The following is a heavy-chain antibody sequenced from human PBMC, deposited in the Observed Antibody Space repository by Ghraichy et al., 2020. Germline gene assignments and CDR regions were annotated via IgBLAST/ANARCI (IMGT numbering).Heavy chain of an antibody. J-gene: IGHJ4*02. CDR3: AREEYSYGYYFDY. D-gene: IGHD5-18*01. Sequence: GSLRLSCTVSGGSISSYYWSWIRQPPGKGLEWIGYIYYSGSTNYNPSLKSRVTISVDTSKNQFSLKLSSVTAADTAVYYCAREEYSYGYYFDYWGQGTLVTVSS. CDR2: IYYSGST. V-gene: IGHV4-59*01. CDR1: GGSISSYY.